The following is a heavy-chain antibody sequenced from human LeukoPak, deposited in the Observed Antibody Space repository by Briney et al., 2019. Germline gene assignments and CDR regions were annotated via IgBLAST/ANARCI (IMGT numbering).Heavy chain of an antibody. Sequence: SETLSLTCTVSGDSISTYYWSWIRQPPGKGLEWIAYIYYSGNTKYNPSLKSRVTISIDTSKNQLSLKLNSVTAADTAVYYCARAAVTTSWGYYYYYMDVWGKGTTVIVSS. D-gene: IGHD4-17*01. CDR2: IYYSGNT. V-gene: IGHV4-59*01. CDR1: GDSISTYY. J-gene: IGHJ6*03. CDR3: ARAAVTTSWGYYYYYMDV.